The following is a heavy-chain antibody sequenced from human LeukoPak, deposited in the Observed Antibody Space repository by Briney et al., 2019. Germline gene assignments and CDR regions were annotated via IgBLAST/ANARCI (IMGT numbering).Heavy chain of an antibody. V-gene: IGHV3-30*18. D-gene: IGHD6-13*01. CDR1: GFIFSNYG. Sequence: GRSLRLSCAASGFIFSNYGFHWVRQAPGKGLEWVAVISYDGSNKYYGDSVKGRFTISRDNSKNTLYLQMNSLRPEDTAVYFCAKNSLAAPGEIDWYFDLWGRGTLVTVSS. CDR3: AKNSLAAPGEIDWYFDL. CDR2: ISYDGSNK. J-gene: IGHJ2*01.